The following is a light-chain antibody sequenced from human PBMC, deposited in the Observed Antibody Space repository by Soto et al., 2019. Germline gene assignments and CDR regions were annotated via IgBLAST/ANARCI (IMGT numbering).Light chain of an antibody. Sequence: EIVLTQSPGTLSLSPGERATLSCRASQSVTSSYLAWYQQKPGQAPRLLIYGTSSRATGIPDRFSGSGSGTDFTLTISRLEPEDFEVYYCQHYGSSPRTFGQGTKVEI. CDR1: QSVTSSY. CDR3: QHYGSSPRT. CDR2: GTS. V-gene: IGKV3-20*01. J-gene: IGKJ1*01.